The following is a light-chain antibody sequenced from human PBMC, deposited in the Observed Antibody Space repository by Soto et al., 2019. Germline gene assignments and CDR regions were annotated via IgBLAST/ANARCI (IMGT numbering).Light chain of an antibody. CDR1: QSLLHSNGYNY. V-gene: IGKV3-20*01. CDR3: QQYGSSGT. CDR2: GAS. Sequence: DIVLTQSPLSLPVTPGEPASISCRSSQSLLHSNGYNYLAWYQQEPGQAPRLLIYGASNRATGIPDRFSGSGSGTDFTLTISRLEPEDFAVYYCQQYGSSGTFGQGTKVDIK. J-gene: IGKJ1*01.